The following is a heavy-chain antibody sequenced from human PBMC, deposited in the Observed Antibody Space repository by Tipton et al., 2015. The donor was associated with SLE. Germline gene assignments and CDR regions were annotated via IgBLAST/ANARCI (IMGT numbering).Heavy chain of an antibody. CDR2: ISTHNGNR. Sequence: QSGAEVKKPGASVKVSCKASGYTFTTFGVAWVRQAPGQGLEWMGWISTHNGNRNYAQRLQDRVTMTTDTSTTTAYMELRSLRSDDTAVYCCAREGFAGGFDYWGQGTLVTVSS. CDR3: AREGFAGGFDY. J-gene: IGHJ4*02. CDR1: GYTFTTFG. D-gene: IGHD3-16*01. V-gene: IGHV1-18*01.